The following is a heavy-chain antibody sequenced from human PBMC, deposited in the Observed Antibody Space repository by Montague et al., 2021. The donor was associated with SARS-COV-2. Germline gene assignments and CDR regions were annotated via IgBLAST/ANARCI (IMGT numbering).Heavy chain of an antibody. J-gene: IGHJ6*02. D-gene: IGHD1-1*01. CDR2: ISYDGSSK. CDR1: GFTFNNYA. Sequence: SLRLSCAASGFTFNNYAMHWVRQAPGKGLEWVAVISYDGSSKYYADSVKGRFTTSRDNSKNTLYLQMNSLRAEDTAVYYCARDLLEIGGMDVWGRGTTVTVSS. CDR3: ARDLLEIGGMDV. V-gene: IGHV3-30*14.